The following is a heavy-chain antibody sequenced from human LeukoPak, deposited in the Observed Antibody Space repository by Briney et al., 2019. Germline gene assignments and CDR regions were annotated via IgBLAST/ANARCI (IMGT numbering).Heavy chain of an antibody. D-gene: IGHD2-15*01. CDR1: GFTFSTYA. J-gene: IGHJ6*03. V-gene: IGHV3-30*17. CDR2: ISDDGSNR. CDR3: ARASCYRALFHYYMDV. Sequence: GGSLRLSCAASGFTFSTYAMHWVRQAPGKGPEWVAVISDDGSNRYFADSVKGRFTISRDNSRNTLYLQMNSLTAEDSAVYYCARASCYRALFHYYMDVWGQGTTVTVSS.